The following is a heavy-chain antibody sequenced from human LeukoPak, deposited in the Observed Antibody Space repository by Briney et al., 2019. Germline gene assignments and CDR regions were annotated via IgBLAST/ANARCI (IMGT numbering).Heavy chain of an antibody. CDR3: AGYGSGSQGNWFDP. CDR1: GGSISSSSYY. Sequence: SETLSLTCTVSGGSISSSSYYWGWIRQPPGKGLEWIGSIYYSGSTYYNPSLKSRVTISVDTSKNQFSLKLSSVTAADTAVYYCAGYGSGSQGNWFDPWGQGTLVTVSS. V-gene: IGHV4-39*07. D-gene: IGHD3-10*01. J-gene: IGHJ5*02. CDR2: IYYSGST.